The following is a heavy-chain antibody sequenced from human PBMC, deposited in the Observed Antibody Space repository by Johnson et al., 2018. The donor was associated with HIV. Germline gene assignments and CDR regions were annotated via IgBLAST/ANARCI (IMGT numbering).Heavy chain of an antibody. D-gene: IGHD3-3*01. CDR3: AKDSTYYDSGGAFDI. Sequence: QVQLVESGGGVVQPGRSLRLSCAASGFTFSSYAMHWVRQAPGKGLEWVAIIYYDGINKYYADSVKGRFTISRDNSKNTLYLQMNSLRAEDTAVYYCAKDSTYYDSGGAFDIWGQGTMVTVSS. J-gene: IGHJ3*02. CDR1: GFTFSSYA. CDR2: IYYDGINK. V-gene: IGHV3-30*18.